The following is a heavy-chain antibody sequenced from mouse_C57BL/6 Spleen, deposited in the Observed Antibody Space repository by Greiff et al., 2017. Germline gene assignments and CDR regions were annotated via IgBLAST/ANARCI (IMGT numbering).Heavy chain of an antibody. J-gene: IGHJ2*01. Sequence: QVQLQQSGAELVRPGASVTLSCKASGYTFTDYEMHWVKQTPVHGLEWIGAIDPATGGTAYNQKFKGKAILTADKASSKAYMELRSLTSEDSAVYYCTDYYGSSYNYWGQGTTLTVSS. CDR2: IDPATGGT. CDR3: TDYYGSSYNY. V-gene: IGHV1-15*01. D-gene: IGHD1-1*01. CDR1: GYTFTDYE.